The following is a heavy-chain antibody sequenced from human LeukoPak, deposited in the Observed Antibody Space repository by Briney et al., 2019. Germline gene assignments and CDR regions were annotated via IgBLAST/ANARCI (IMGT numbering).Heavy chain of an antibody. D-gene: IGHD2-15*01. CDR3: YSDHLGAFDI. V-gene: IGHV4-39*07. CDR1: GGSISSSSYY. Sequence: PSETLSLTCTVSGGSISSSSYYWGWIRQPPGKGLEWIGSIYYSGSTYYNPSLKSRVTISVDTSKNQFSLKLSSVTAADTAVYYCYSDHLGAFDIWGQGTMVTVSS. J-gene: IGHJ3*02. CDR2: IYYSGST.